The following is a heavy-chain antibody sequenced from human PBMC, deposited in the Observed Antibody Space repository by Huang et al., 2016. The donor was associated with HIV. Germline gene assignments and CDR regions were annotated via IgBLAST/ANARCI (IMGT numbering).Heavy chain of an antibody. Sequence: QLLLQESGPGLVKPSEALALTCAVSGGSIRSSDYHWGWVRQPPGKGLEWIGSIYYKGRTHYSPSLKSRVTIAVDTSKNLCFLNLTSMTAADTAVYYGARHREGPVAYYSGWGSHLNYMDVWGRGRTVVVSS. CDR2: IYYKGRT. J-gene: IGHJ6*03. CDR3: ARHREGPVAYYSGWGSHLNYMDV. D-gene: IGHD3-10*01. CDR1: GGSIRSSDYH. V-gene: IGHV4-39*01.